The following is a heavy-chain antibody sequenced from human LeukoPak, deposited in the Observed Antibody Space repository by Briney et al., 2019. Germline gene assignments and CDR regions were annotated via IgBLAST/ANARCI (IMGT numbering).Heavy chain of an antibody. Sequence: GGSLRLSCAASGFTFSSYSMNWVRQAPGKGLEWVSSISSSSSYIYYADSVKGRFTISRDNAKNSLYLQMNSLRAEDTAVYYCARSGHYDFWSGYSLHYFDCWGQGTLVTVSS. D-gene: IGHD3-3*01. CDR2: ISSSSSYI. CDR1: GFTFSSYS. J-gene: IGHJ4*02. V-gene: IGHV3-21*01. CDR3: ARSGHYDFWSGYSLHYFDC.